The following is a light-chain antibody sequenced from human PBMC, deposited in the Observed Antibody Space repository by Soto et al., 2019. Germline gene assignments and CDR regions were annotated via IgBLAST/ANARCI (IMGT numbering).Light chain of an antibody. CDR2: SNN. V-gene: IGLV1-44*01. J-gene: IGLJ2*01. CDR3: AAWDDSLDGPL. Sequence: QPVLTQPPSASGTPGQRVTISCSGSSSNIGRNTVNWYQQLPGTAPKLLIYSNNQRPSGVPDRFSGSRSGTSASLAISGLQSEDEADYYCAAWDDSLDGPLFGGGTKVTVL. CDR1: SSNIGRNT.